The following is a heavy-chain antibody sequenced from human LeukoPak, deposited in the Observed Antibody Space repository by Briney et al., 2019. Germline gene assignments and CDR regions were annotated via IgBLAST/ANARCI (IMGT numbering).Heavy chain of an antibody. CDR2: VTGSGTST. J-gene: IGHJ4*02. V-gene: IGHV3-23*01. Sequence: GGSLRLSCAASGFTFSNYAMTWVRQAPGKGLEWVSTVTGSGTSTFYADSVEGRFTISRDNSKNTLYLQMNSLRVEDTAVYYCANRWYYFDYWGQGTLVTVSS. D-gene: IGHD4-23*01. CDR1: GFTFSNYA. CDR3: ANRWYYFDY.